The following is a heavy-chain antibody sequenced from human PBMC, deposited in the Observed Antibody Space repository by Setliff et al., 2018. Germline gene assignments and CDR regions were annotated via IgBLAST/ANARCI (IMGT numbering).Heavy chain of an antibody. D-gene: IGHD3-10*01. CDR3: ARDGGFGELSSGNWYFDL. Sequence: GASVKVSCKASGYTFTGYYMHWVRQAPGQGLEWMGIINPSGGSTSYAQKFQGRVTMTRDTSTSTVYMELSSLRSEDTAVYYCARDGGFGELSSGNWYFDLWGRGTLVTVSS. CDR1: GYTFTGYY. V-gene: IGHV1-46*01. CDR2: INPSGGST. J-gene: IGHJ2*01.